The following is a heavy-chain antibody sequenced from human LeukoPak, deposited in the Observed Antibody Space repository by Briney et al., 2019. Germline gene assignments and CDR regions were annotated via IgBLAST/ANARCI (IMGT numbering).Heavy chain of an antibody. CDR2: VFTNGDT. D-gene: IGHD6-19*01. CDR1: GDSLNSGNFY. CDR3: ARGRAGRLSASNWFDP. J-gene: IGHJ5*02. V-gene: IGHV4-61*02. Sequence: PSQTLSLTCRVSGDSLNSGNFYWTWIRQPAGKGLEWIGRVFTNGDTSYNPSLKSRVTIFLDSPQNHFSLRLSSVAATDTAVYYCARGRAGRLSASNWFDPWGHGTLVTVSS.